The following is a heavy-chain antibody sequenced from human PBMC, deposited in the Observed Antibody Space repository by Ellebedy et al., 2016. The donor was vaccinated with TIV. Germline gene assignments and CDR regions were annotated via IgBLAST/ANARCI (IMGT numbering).Heavy chain of an antibody. J-gene: IGHJ2*01. CDR2: IIPIFGTA. V-gene: IGHV1-69*13. CDR1: GYTFTSYY. CDR3: ASRRSDGDYDISSLIVYWYFDL. D-gene: IGHD4-17*01. Sequence: SVKVSCXASGYTFTSYYMHWVRQAPGQGLEWMGGIIPIFGTANYAQKFQGRVTITADESTSTAYMELSSLRSEDTAVYYCASRRSDGDYDISSLIVYWYFDLWGRGTLVTVSS.